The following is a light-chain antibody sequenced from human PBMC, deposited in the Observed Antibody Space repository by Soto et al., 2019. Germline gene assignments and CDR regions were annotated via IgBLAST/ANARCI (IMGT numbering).Light chain of an antibody. J-gene: IGKJ3*01. CDR2: AAS. CDR1: QSISIY. CDR3: QQSSSTPPFN. Sequence: DIQMTQAPSSLSASVGDRVTITCRASQSISIYLNWYQQKPGKAPKRLIYAASSLQSGVPSRFSADGSGTDFSLTISSLQPEDCATYYCQQSSSTPPFNFGHGTKVDSK. V-gene: IGKV1-39*01.